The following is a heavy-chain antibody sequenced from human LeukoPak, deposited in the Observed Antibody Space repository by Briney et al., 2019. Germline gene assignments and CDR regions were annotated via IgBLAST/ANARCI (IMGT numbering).Heavy chain of an antibody. CDR2: ISSSSRFI. V-gene: IGHV3-21*01. J-gene: IGHJ4*02. CDR3: ARVRDCDY. Sequence: GGSLRLSCAASGFTFSSYSMNWVRQAPGKGLEWVSLISSSSRFIYYGDSVKGRFTISRDNAKNSLYLQMNSLRAEDTAVYYCARVRDCDYWGQGTLVTVSS. CDR1: GFTFSSYS.